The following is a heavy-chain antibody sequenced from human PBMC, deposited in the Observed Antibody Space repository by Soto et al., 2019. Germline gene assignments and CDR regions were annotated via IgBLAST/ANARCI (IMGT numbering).Heavy chain of an antibody. Sequence: GGSLRLSCAASGFTFSSYSMNWVRQAPGKGLEWVSSISSSSSYIYYADSVKGRFTISRDNAKNSLYLQMNSLRAEDTAVYYCTGNMFKGSSRDLGYWGQGTLVTVSS. CDR2: ISSSSSYI. CDR3: TGNMFKGSSRDLGY. D-gene: IGHD6-6*01. CDR1: GFTFSSYS. J-gene: IGHJ4*02. V-gene: IGHV3-21*01.